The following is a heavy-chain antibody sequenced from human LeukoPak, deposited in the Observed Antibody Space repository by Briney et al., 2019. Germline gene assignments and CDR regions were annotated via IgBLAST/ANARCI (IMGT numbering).Heavy chain of an antibody. Sequence: GGSLRLSCAPFGFTVSSNYMSWVRQAPGQGLEWVSVIYSDGRTYYADSVKGRFTISRDNYKNTLYLQMNSLRADDTAVYYCVRSPSDDPTGDYWGQGTLVTVSS. CDR3: VRSPSDDPTGDY. CDR1: GFTVSSNY. J-gene: IGHJ4*02. V-gene: IGHV3-53*01. CDR2: IYSDGRT. D-gene: IGHD1-14*01.